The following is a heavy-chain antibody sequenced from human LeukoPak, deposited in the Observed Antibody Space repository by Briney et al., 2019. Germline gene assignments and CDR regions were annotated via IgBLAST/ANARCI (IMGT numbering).Heavy chain of an antibody. CDR1: GFTFSTYW. CDR2: INTYGTSA. V-gene: IGHV3-74*01. D-gene: IGHD5-24*01. J-gene: IGHJ4*02. Sequence: GGSLRLSCAASGFTFSTYWMTWVRQAPGKGLAWVLHINTYGTSAIYADSVKGRFTISRDNAKNMLFLQMDSLRAKDTAVYYCARDNGYKFDYWGQGTLVTVSS. CDR3: ARDNGYKFDY.